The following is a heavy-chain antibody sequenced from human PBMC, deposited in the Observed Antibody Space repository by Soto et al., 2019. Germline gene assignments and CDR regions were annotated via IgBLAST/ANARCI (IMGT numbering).Heavy chain of an antibody. J-gene: IGHJ6*02. CDR1: GGSISGYY. CDR2: IYYDGTI. Sequence: SETLSLTCTVSGGSISGYYWAWVRQPPERGLDWIGFIYYDGTISSNPSLNSRVTLSVDTSKNQFSLKLSSVTAADTAVYYCARAIFGVVSLNYYYYYGMDVWGQGTTVTVSS. D-gene: IGHD3-3*01. CDR3: ARAIFGVVSLNYYYYYGMDV. V-gene: IGHV4-59*08.